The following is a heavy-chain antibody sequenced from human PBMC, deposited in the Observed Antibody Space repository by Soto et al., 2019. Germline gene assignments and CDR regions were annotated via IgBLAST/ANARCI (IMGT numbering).Heavy chain of an antibody. D-gene: IGHD1-26*01. Sequence: SETLSLTCTVSGGSISSSNYYWGWIRQTPGKGLEWIGSIFYSGSTYYNPSLKSRVSISVDTSKNQFSLKLTSVTAADTAVYFCARHSYSAYDFDYWGQGTLVTVSS. CDR1: GGSISSSNYY. J-gene: IGHJ4*02. V-gene: IGHV4-39*01. CDR2: IFYSGST. CDR3: ARHSYSAYDFDY.